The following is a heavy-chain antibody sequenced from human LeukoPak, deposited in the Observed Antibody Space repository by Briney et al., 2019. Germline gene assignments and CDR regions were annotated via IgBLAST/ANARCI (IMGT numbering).Heavy chain of an antibody. CDR2: TYTSGNT. V-gene: IGHV4-4*07. CDR1: GGSISSYY. CDR3: AREGSQSGSRHFDY. D-gene: IGHD1-26*01. Sequence: SETLSLTCTVSGGSISSYYWSWIRQPAGKGLEWIGRTYTSGNTNPNPSLKSRVTMSVDTSNNQFSLKLSSVTAADTAVYYCAREGSQSGSRHFDYWGQGTLVTVSS. J-gene: IGHJ4*02.